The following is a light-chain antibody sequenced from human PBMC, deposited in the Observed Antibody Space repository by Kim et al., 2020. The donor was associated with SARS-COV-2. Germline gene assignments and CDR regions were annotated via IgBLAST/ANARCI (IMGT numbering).Light chain of an antibody. V-gene: IGLV4-69*01. CDR3: QTWGAGFRM. Sequence: QPVLTQSPSASASLGASVKLTCTLSSGHSTYTIAWHQQQPEKGPRYLMKVNSDGSHSKGDGIPDRFSGSSSGAERYLTISSLQSDEEADYYCQTWGAGFRMFGGGTKVTVL. J-gene: IGLJ3*02. CDR2: VNSDGSH. CDR1: SGHSTYT.